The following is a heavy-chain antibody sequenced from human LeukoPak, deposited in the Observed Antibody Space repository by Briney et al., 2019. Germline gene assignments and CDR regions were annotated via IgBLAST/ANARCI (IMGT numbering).Heavy chain of an antibody. D-gene: IGHD3-9*01. CDR1: GYSISSGYY. J-gene: IGHJ4*02. CDR2: IYHSGST. Sequence: SETLSLTCAVSGYSISSGYYWGWIRQPPGKGLEWTGSIYHSGSTNYNPSLKSRVTISVDTSKNQFSLKLSSVTAADTAVYYCARADSHYDILTGYYPYYFDYWGQGTLVTVSS. CDR3: ARADSHYDILTGYYPYYFDY. V-gene: IGHV4-38-2*01.